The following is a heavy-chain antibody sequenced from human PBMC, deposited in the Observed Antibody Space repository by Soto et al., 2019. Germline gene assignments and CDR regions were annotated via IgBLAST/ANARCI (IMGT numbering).Heavy chain of an antibody. CDR2: ISSSGSTI. D-gene: IGHD4-17*01. Sequence: RRLSCAGSGFTFSSYEMNWVRQAPVKGLEWVSYISSSGSTIYYAASVKGRFTNSIDNDKNSLWLQIYSLRAEDTAVYYCARGGRDYGDYDLILYYYYCMDVCGRRTTVAVSS. CDR1: GFTFSSYE. V-gene: IGHV3-48*03. J-gene: IGHJ6*02. CDR3: ARGGRDYGDYDLILYYYYCMDV.